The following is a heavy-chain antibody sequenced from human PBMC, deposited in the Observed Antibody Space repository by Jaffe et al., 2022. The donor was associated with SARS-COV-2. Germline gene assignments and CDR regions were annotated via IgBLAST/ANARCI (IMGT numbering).Heavy chain of an antibody. CDR1: GFTFSSYS. CDR2: ISSYSNTI. Sequence: EVQLVESGGGFLQPGGSLRLSCAASGFTFSSYSMNWVRQAPGKGLEWISYISSYSNTIYYADSVKGRFTISRDNAENSLYLQMNSLRAEDTAVYYCAREPGRIGEYHFDYWGQGTLVTVAS. CDR3: AREPGRIGEYHFDY. D-gene: IGHD3-10*01. V-gene: IGHV3-48*01. J-gene: IGHJ4*02.